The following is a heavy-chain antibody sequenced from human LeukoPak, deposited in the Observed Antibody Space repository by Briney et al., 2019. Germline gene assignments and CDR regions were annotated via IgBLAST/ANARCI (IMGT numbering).Heavy chain of an antibody. CDR1: GFTFSYYW. CDR2: IKEDGSEK. J-gene: IGHJ4*02. D-gene: IGHD2-2*01. V-gene: IGHV3-7*01. CDR3: ARLYYCSSTSCYRFDY. Sequence: AGGSLILSCAASGFTFSYYWMSWVRQAPGKGLEWVANIKEDGSEKYYVDSVKGRFTISRDNAKNSLYLQMNSLRAEDTAVYYCARLYYCSSTSCYRFDYWGQGTLVTVSS.